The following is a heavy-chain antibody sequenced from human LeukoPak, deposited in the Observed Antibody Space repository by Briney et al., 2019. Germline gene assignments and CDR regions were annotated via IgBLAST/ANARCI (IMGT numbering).Heavy chain of an antibody. CDR3: ASQYCSSTREDWYFDL. CDR1: GGSFSGYY. J-gene: IGHJ2*01. D-gene: IGHD2-2*01. Sequence: SETLSLTCAVYGGSFSGYYWSWIRQPPGKGLEWIGEINHSGSTNYNPSLKSRVTIPVDTSKNQFSLKLSSVTAADTAVYYCASQYCSSTREDWYFDLWGRGTLVTVSS. V-gene: IGHV4-34*01. CDR2: INHSGST.